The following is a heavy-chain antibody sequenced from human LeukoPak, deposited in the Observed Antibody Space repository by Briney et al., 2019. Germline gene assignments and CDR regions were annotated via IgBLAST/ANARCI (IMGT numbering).Heavy chain of an antibody. D-gene: IGHD5-24*01. J-gene: IGHJ4*02. V-gene: IGHV3-30*02. CDR3: AKDRNYNSPFDY. CDR2: IRYDESNK. Sequence: PGGSLRLSCAMSGFTFSSYGMHWFRQAPGKGLEWVAFIRYDESNKYYGDSVKGRFTISRDNSKNTLYLQMSSLSAEDTAVYYCAKDRNYNSPFDYWGQGTLVTVSS. CDR1: GFTFSSYG.